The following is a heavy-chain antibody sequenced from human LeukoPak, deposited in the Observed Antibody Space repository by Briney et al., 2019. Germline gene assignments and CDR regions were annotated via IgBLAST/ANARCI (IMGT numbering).Heavy chain of an antibody. J-gene: IGHJ4*02. Sequence: GGSLRLSCAASGFTFSSYAMSWVRLAPGKGLEWVSSISSSSSDRFYADSVKGRFTISRDNAKNSLYLQMNSLRAEDTAVYYCARDYRSSACFDYWGQGTLVTVSS. D-gene: IGHD6-6*01. V-gene: IGHV3-21*01. CDR1: GFTFSSYA. CDR2: ISSSSSDR. CDR3: ARDYRSSACFDY.